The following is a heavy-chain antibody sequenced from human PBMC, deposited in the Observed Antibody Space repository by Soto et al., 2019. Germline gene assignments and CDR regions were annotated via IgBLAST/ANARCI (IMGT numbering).Heavy chain of an antibody. CDR1: GYTFTSFG. CDR2: ISAYNGNT. CDR3: ARASGGWSNNWFAP. D-gene: IGHD6-19*01. V-gene: IGHV1-18*01. Sequence: ASVKVSCKASGYTFTSFGISWVRQAPGQGLEWMGWISAYNGNTNYAQKFQGRVTMTTDTSTSTADMELRSLRSDDTAVYYCARASGGWSNNWFAPWGQGTLVTVSS. J-gene: IGHJ5*02.